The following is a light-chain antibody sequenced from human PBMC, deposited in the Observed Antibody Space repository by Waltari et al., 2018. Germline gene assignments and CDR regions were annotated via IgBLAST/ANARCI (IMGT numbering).Light chain of an antibody. Sequence: DIQMTQSPSTLSASVGDTIIITCRASQSISNWLAWYQQKPAKAPKLLIYKAFTLETGVPSRFSGSGSGTVFTLTISSLQPDDFATYYCQQYNSYSLLTFGGGTKVEIE. V-gene: IGKV1-5*03. CDR3: QQYNSYSLLT. J-gene: IGKJ4*01. CDR1: QSISNW. CDR2: KAF.